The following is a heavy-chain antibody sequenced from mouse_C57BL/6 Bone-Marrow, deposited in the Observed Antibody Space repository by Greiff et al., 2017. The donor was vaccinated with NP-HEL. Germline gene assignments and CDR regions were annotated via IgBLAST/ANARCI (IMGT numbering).Heavy chain of an antibody. CDR2: ISDGGSYT. Sequence: DVQLVESGGGLVKPGGSLKLSCAASGFTFSSYAMSWVRQTPEKRLEWVATISDGGSYTYYPDNVKGRFTISRDNAKNNLYLQMSHLKSEDTAMYYCARDDYYGSSFYYAMDYWGQGTSVTVSS. D-gene: IGHD1-1*01. V-gene: IGHV5-4*01. CDR1: GFTFSSYA. CDR3: ARDDYYGSSFYYAMDY. J-gene: IGHJ4*01.